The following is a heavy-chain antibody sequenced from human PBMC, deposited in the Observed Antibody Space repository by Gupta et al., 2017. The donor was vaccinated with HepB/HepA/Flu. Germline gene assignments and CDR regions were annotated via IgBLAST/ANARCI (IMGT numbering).Heavy chain of an antibody. Sequence: QLQLQESGPGLVKPSETLSLTCTASGGSISSSSYYWGWIRQPPGKGLEWIGSIYYSGSTYYNPSLKSRVTISVDTSKNQFSLKLSSVTAADTAVYYCARPRVDGYSYGYYYYYGMDVWGQGTTVTVSS. CDR3: ARPRVDGYSYGYYYYYGMDV. V-gene: IGHV4-39*01. J-gene: IGHJ6*02. D-gene: IGHD5-18*01. CDR2: IYYSGST. CDR1: GGSISSSSYY.